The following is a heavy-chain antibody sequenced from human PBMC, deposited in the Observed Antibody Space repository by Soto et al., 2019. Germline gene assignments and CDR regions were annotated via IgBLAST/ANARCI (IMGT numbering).Heavy chain of an antibody. D-gene: IGHD3-3*01. Sequence: SETLSLTCTVSGGSMTSYYWTWIRQPAGKGLEWIGRVYSSGGTHYNSSLKGRVTISLDTSKNQFSLRLLSVTDADTAVYFCARGQRFSDWFDPWGQGTLVTVSS. CDR3: ARGQRFSDWFDP. CDR1: GGSMTSYY. V-gene: IGHV4-4*07. J-gene: IGHJ5*02. CDR2: VYSSGGT.